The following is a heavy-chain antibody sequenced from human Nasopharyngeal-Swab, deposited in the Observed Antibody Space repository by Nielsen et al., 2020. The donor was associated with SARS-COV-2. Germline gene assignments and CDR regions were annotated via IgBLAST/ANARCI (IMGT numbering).Heavy chain of an antibody. D-gene: IGHD4-23*01. Sequence: WIRQPPGKGLEWVAVIWYDGSNKYYADSVKGRFTISRDNSKNTLYLQMNSLRAEDTAVYYCARVRADYGGNSDEPSMGVWAKGPRSPSP. J-gene: IGHJ6*02. CDR3: ARVRADYGGNSDEPSMGV. V-gene: IGHV3-33*01. CDR2: IWYDGSNK.